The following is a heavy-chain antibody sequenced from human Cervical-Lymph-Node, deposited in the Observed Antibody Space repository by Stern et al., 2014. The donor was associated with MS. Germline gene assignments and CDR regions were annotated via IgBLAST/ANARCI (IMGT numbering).Heavy chain of an antibody. CDR1: GDTFNNYA. J-gene: IGHJ4*02. Sequence: VQLEESGAELKKPGSSVKVSCKTSGDTFNNYAISWVRQAPGQGLEWMGGIIPVLGTTDYAQQFQGRLTIKVDEPTSTAYMELTSLRFDDTAVYYCARDDVEAAMWSWGQGTLVTVSS. V-gene: IGHV1-69*01. CDR2: IIPVLGTT. CDR3: ARDDVEAAMWS. D-gene: IGHD5-18*01.